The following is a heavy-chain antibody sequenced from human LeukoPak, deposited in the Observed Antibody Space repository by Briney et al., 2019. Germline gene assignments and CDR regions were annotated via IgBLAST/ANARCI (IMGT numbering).Heavy chain of an antibody. D-gene: IGHD3-10*01. CDR3: ARGSMVPTTYYYYYGMDV. Sequence: SETLSLTCAVYGGSFSGYYWSWIRQPPGNGLEWIGEINHSGSTNYNPSLKSRVTISVDTSKNQFSLKLSSVTAADTAVYYCARGSMVPTTYYYYYGMDVWGQGTTVTVSS. CDR2: INHSGST. CDR1: GGSFSGYY. V-gene: IGHV4-34*01. J-gene: IGHJ6*02.